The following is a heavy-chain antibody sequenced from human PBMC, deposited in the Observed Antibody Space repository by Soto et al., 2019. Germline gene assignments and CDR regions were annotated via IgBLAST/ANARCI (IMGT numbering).Heavy chain of an antibody. CDR1: GFTFSTYA. D-gene: IGHD1-1*01. Sequence: EVQLLESGGGLVQPGGSLRLSCAASGFTFSTYAMNWVRQAPGNGLEWVSAISGSGGSIHYADSVKGRFTISRDNSKNTLYLQMDSLRDEDTAVYHCVKGYWKGDVWGPGITVTVSS. J-gene: IGHJ6*02. CDR3: VKGYWKGDV. V-gene: IGHV3-23*01. CDR2: ISGSGGSI.